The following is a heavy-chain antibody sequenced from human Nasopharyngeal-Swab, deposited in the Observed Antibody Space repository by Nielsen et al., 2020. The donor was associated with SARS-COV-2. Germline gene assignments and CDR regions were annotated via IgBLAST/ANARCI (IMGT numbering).Heavy chain of an antibody. CDR2: ISYDGSNK. D-gene: IGHD5-24*01. J-gene: IGHJ5*02. V-gene: IGHV3-30*03. CDR3: AREGRDGAVSS. Sequence: GSLRLSCAASGFTFSSYGMHWVRQAPGKGLEWVAVISYDGSNKYYADSVKGRFTISRDNAKNSLFLQMNSLRAEDTAVYFCAREGRDGAVSSWGQGTLVPVSS. CDR1: GFTFSSYG.